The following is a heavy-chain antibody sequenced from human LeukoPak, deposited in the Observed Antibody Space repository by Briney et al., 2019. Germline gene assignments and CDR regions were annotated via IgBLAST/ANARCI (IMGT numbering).Heavy chain of an antibody. V-gene: IGHV5-51*01. CDR3: AREMDGYNPYDAFDI. J-gene: IGHJ3*02. Sequence: GESLKISCKGSGYSFTSYWIGWVRQMPGKGLEWMGIIYPGDSDTRYSPSFQGQVTISADKSISTAYLQWSSLKASDTAMYYCAREMDGYNPYDAFDIWGQGTMVTVSS. CDR1: GYSFTSYW. D-gene: IGHD5-24*01. CDR2: IYPGDSDT.